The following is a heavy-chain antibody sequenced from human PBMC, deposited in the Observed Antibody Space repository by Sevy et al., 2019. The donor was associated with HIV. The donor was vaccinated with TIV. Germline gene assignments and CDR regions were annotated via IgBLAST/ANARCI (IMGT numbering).Heavy chain of an antibody. Sequence: GGSLRLSCAASGFSFSNYAMSWVRQAPGKGLEGVSTLIGGGSRTYYADSVTGRFTISRDNSRNTLYLQMNSLRAEDTAVYYCAKRRVQSGLSGGGANYGWDVCCQGTTVTVSS. D-gene: IGHD2-8*02. CDR3: AKRRVQSGLSGGGANYGWDV. CDR2: LIGGGSRT. V-gene: IGHV3-23*01. J-gene: IGHJ6*02. CDR1: GFSFSNYA.